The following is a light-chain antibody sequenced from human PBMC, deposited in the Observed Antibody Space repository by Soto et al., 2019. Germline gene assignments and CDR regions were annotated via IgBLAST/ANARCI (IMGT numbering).Light chain of an antibody. CDR1: QGISSW. J-gene: IGKJ2*01. Sequence: DIQMTQSPSSVSASVGDRVTITCRASQGISSWLAWYQKKPGKAPKLLIYAASSLQSGDPSRFSGSGSGTEFTLTISSLQHEDFATYYCQQANSFPYTFGQGTKLEIK. CDR3: QQANSFPYT. V-gene: IGKV1-12*01. CDR2: AAS.